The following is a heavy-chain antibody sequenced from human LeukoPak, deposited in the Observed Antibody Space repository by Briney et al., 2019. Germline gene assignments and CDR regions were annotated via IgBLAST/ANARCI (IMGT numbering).Heavy chain of an antibody. CDR2: IYYSGST. D-gene: IGHD3-9*01. CDR3: ARALRYFDWARNDAFDI. CDR1: GGSISSYY. J-gene: IGHJ3*02. V-gene: IGHV4-39*01. Sequence: SETLSLTCTVSGGSISSYYWSWIRQPPGKGLEWIGSIYYSGSTYYNPSLKSRVTISVDTSKNQFSLKLSSVTAADTAVYYCARALRYFDWARNDAFDIWGQGTMVTVSS.